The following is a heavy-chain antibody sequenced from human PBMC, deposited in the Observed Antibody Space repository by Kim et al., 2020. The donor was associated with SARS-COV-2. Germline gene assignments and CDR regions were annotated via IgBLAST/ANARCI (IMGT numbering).Heavy chain of an antibody. CDR1: GYSFTSYW. J-gene: IGHJ4*02. CDR2: IDPSDSYT. CDR3: ARHPPVYYYDSSGYYANFDY. V-gene: IGHV5-10-1*01. Sequence: GESLKISCKGSGYSFTSYWISWVRQMPGKGLEWMGRIDPSDSYTNYSPSFQGHVTISADKSISTAYLQWSSLKASDTAMYYCARHPPVYYYDSSGYYANFDYWGQGTLVTVSS. D-gene: IGHD3-22*01.